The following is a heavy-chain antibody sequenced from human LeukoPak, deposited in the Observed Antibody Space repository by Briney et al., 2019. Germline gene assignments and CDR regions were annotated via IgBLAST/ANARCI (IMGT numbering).Heavy chain of an antibody. Sequence: GASVKVSCKASGYTFTGYYMHWVRQAPGQGLEWMGWINPNSGGTNYAQKFQGRVTMTRDTSISTAYMELSRLRSDDTAVYYCARAYRIAVAGISDYWGQGTLVTVSS. D-gene: IGHD6-19*01. V-gene: IGHV1-2*02. CDR2: INPNSGGT. CDR1: GYTFTGYY. J-gene: IGHJ4*02. CDR3: ARAYRIAVAGISDY.